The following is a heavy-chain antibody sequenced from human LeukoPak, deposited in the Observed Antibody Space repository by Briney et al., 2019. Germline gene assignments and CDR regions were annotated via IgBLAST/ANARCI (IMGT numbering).Heavy chain of an antibody. Sequence: ASVKVSCKASGGTFSSYAISWVRQAPGQGLDWMGGIIPIFGTANYAQKFQGRVTITADESTSTAYMELSSLRSEDTAVYYCASSLRLGELSLYYWGQGTLVTVSS. CDR3: ASSLRLGELSLYY. CDR2: IIPIFGTA. J-gene: IGHJ4*02. V-gene: IGHV1-69*13. CDR1: GGTFSSYA. D-gene: IGHD3-16*02.